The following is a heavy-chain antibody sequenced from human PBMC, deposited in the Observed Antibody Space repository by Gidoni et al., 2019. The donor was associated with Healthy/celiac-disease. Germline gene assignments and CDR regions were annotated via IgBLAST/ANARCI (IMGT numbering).Heavy chain of an antibody. V-gene: IGHV4-39*01. Sequence: QLQLQESVPGLVKPSETLSLTCTVSGGSISSSSYYWGRIRQPPGKGLEWIGRIYYSGSTYYNPSLKSRVTISVDTSKNQFSLKLSSVTAADTAVYYCASLVYYYDSSGYYYRPDAFDIWGQGTMVTVSS. D-gene: IGHD3-22*01. CDR3: ASLVYYYDSSGYYYRPDAFDI. CDR2: IYYSGST. J-gene: IGHJ3*02. CDR1: GGSISSSSYY.